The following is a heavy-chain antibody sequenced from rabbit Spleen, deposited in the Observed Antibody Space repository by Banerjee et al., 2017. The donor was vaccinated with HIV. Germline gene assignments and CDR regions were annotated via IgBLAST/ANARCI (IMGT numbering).Heavy chain of an antibody. CDR2: IYTSSGDT. J-gene: IGHJ4*01. CDR3: GRDLAGAIGWNFYL. D-gene: IGHD4-1*01. Sequence: QEQLEESGGDLVKPEGSLTLTCTASGFSFSSGYDMCWVRQAPGKGLEWIACIYTSSGDTWYASWAKGRFTISKTSSTVTLQMTSLTAADAATYFCGRDLAGAIGWNFYLWGPGTLVTVS. CDR1: GFSFSSGYD. V-gene: IGHV1S45*01.